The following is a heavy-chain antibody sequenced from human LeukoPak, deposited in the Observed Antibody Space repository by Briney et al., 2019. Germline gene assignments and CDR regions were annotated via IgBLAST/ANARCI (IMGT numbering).Heavy chain of an antibody. CDR2: ITAGGNG. D-gene: IGHD6-19*01. J-gene: IGHJ4*02. CDR3: AKEIAVGGTPVLDY. CDR1: GFTFSSYP. V-gene: IGHV3-23*01. Sequence: GGSLRLSCAASGFTFSSYPMSWVRQAPGKGLEWVSGITAGGNGFYADLVKGRFTISRDNYKNTLYLQVNSLRAEDTAVYYCAKEIAVGGTPVLDYWGQGTLVTVSS.